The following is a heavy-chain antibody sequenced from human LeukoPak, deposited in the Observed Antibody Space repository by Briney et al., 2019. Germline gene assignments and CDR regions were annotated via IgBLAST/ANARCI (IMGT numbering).Heavy chain of an antibody. J-gene: IGHJ4*02. V-gene: IGHV1-46*01. D-gene: IGHD6-13*01. CDR2: INPSGGST. CDR3: ARGLGSSWYYFDY. CDR1: GYTFTNYY. Sequence: ASVKVSCKASGYTFTNYYIHWVRQAPGQGLEWMGIINPSGGSTTYAQKFQGRVTMTRDTSTSTVYMELSSLRSEDTAMYYCARGLGSSWYYFDYWGQGTLVTVSS.